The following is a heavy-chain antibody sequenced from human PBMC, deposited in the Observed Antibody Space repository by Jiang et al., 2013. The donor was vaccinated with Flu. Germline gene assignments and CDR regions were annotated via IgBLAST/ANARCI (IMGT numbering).Heavy chain of an antibody. Sequence: RSLRLSCAASGFTFSSYGMHWVRQAPGKGLEWVAVIWYDGSNKYYADSVKGRFTISRDNSKNTLYLQMNSLRAEDTAVYYCARGGDYGGPFDYWGQGTLVTVSS. CDR1: GFTFSSYG. CDR2: IWYDGSNK. CDR3: ARGGDYGGPFDY. J-gene: IGHJ4*02. D-gene: IGHD4-23*01. V-gene: IGHV3-33*01.